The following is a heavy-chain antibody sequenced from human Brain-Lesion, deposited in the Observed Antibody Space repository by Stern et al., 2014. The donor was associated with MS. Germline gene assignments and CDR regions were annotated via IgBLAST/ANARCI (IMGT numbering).Heavy chain of an antibody. Sequence: QVQLVESGPGLVKPSGTLSLTCAVSGGSISRGNWWSWVRQSPGKRLEWIGEMYHSGITNSNPSLESRVSISIDKSKNQFSLKVYSLTAADTAVYYCASNRGSGSFFDSWGQGSLVTVSS. CDR3: ASNRGSGSFFDS. V-gene: IGHV4-4*02. CDR2: MYHSGIT. J-gene: IGHJ4*02. D-gene: IGHD1-26*01. CDR1: GGSISRGNW.